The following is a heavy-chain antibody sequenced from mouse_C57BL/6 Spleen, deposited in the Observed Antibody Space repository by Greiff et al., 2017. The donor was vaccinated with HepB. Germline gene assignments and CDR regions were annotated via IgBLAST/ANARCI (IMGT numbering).Heavy chain of an antibody. CDR1: GFTFSSYA. J-gene: IGHJ1*03. D-gene: IGHD1-1*01. V-gene: IGHV5-4*01. CDR2: ISDGGSYT. CDR3: ARDGIHYYGSSYSRYFDV. Sequence: EVKVVESGGGLVKPGGSLKLSCAASGFTFSSYAMSWVRQTPEKRLEWVATISDGGSYTYYPDNVKGRFTISRDNAKNNLYLQMSHLKSEDTAMYYCARDGIHYYGSSYSRYFDVWGTGTTVTVSS.